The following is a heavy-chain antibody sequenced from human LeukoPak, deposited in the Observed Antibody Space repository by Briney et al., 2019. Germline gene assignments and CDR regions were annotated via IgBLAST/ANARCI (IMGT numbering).Heavy chain of an antibody. CDR1: GYTFTGYY. Sequence: GASVKVSCKASGYTFTGYYMHWVRQAPGQGLEWMGWINPNSGGTNYAQKFQGRVTMTRDTSISTAYMELSRLRSDDTAVYYCAREGDYYGSGRDWFEPWGQETLVTVSS. CDR2: INPNSGGT. CDR3: AREGDYYGSGRDWFEP. D-gene: IGHD3-10*01. J-gene: IGHJ5*02. V-gene: IGHV1-2*02.